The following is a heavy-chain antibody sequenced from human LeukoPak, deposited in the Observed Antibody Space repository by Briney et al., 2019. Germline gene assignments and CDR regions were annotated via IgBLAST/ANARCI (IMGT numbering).Heavy chain of an antibody. J-gene: IGHJ4*02. CDR2: IYSAGNT. Sequence: GGSLRLSCAASGFTVSNNYMSWVRQAPGKGLEWVSVIYSAGNTYYADSVKGRFTISRDNSKNTLYLQMNSLRAEDTAEYFCARSGGDYLFFDDWGQGTLVTVSS. V-gene: IGHV3-66*01. CDR1: GFTVSNNY. CDR3: ARSGGDYLFFDD. D-gene: IGHD2-21*02.